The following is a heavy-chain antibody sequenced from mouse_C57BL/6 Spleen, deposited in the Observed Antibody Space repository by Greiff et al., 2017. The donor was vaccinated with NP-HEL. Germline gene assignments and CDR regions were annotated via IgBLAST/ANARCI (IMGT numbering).Heavy chain of an antibody. CDR3: ARGPIYYDYDRGYYYAMDY. Sequence: EVQLQQSGPELVKPGASVKISCKASGYTFTDYYMNWVKQSHGKSLEWIGDINPNNGGTSYNQKFKGKATLTVDKSSSTAYMELRSLTSEDSAVYYCARGPIYYDYDRGYYYAMDYWGQGTSVTVSS. J-gene: IGHJ4*01. CDR2: INPNNGGT. D-gene: IGHD2-4*01. CDR1: GYTFTDYY. V-gene: IGHV1-26*01.